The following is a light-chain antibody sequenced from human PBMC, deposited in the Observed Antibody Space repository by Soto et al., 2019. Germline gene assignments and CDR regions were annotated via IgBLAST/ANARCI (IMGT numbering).Light chain of an antibody. J-gene: IGKJ4*01. CDR1: QGISSR. Sequence: DIQMTQSPSSVSASVGDRVTITCRASQGISSRLAWYQQKPGKAPNLLIYAASRLQGGVPSRFSGTGSGTDFTLTISRLQPEDFAIYYCQQADSFPLTFGGGTKVEVK. CDR3: QQADSFPLT. V-gene: IGKV1-12*01. CDR2: AAS.